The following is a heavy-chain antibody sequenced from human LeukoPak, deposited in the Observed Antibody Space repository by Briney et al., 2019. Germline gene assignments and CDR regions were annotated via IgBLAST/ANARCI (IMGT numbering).Heavy chain of an antibody. D-gene: IGHD4-17*01. J-gene: IGHJ6*03. V-gene: IGHV4-4*07. CDR1: GGSISSYY. Sequence: PSETLSLTCTVSGGSISSYYWSWIRQPAGKGLEWIGRIYTSGGTNYNPSLKSRVTMSVDTSKNQFSLKLSSVTAADTAVYYCAREVYTVTTYYYYYYMDVWGKGTTVTISS. CDR2: IYTSGGT. CDR3: AREVYTVTTYYYYYYMDV.